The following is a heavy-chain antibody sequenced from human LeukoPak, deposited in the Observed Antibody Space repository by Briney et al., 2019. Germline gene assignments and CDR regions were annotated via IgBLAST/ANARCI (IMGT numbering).Heavy chain of an antibody. CDR2: IYSDGRT. CDR3: ARGLFLSGYLDAFDI. Sequence: GGSLRLSCAASGFTVSNKYMTWVRQAPGKGLEWVSLIYSDGRTYYADSVKGRCTISRDNSKNTLYLQMNSLRVEDTAVYYCARGLFLSGYLDAFDIWGQGTVVTVSS. J-gene: IGHJ3*02. V-gene: IGHV3-53*01. CDR1: GFTVSNKY. D-gene: IGHD3-22*01.